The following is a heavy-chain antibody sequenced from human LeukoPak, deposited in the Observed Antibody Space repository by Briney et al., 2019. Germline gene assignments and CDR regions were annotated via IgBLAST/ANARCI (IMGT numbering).Heavy chain of an antibody. Sequence: SETLSLTCAVYGGSFSGYYWRWIRQPPGKGLEWIGEINHSGSTNYNPSLKSRVTISVDTSKNQFSLKLSSVTAADTAVYYCARAGPSMVAPPGYWGQGTLVTVSS. D-gene: IGHD4/OR15-4a*01. CDR1: GGSFSGYY. CDR3: ARAGPSMVAPPGY. V-gene: IGHV4-34*01. J-gene: IGHJ4*02. CDR2: INHSGST.